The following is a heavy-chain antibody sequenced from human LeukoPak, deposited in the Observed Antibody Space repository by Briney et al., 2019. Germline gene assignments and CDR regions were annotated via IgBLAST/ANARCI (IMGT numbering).Heavy chain of an antibody. Sequence: GGSLRLSCSTSGFTFSSYGIHWVRQAPGKGLEWVAFIQYDGTNKYYADSVKGRFTISRDNSKNTLYLQMNSLRAEDTAVYYCARGYSGYGYFDYWGQGTLVTVSS. D-gene: IGHD5-12*01. V-gene: IGHV3-30*02. CDR2: IQYDGTNK. CDR1: GFTFSSYG. J-gene: IGHJ4*02. CDR3: ARGYSGYGYFDY.